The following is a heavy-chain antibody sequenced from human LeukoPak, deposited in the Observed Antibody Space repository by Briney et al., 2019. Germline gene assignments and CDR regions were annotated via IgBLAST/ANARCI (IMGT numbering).Heavy chain of an antibody. D-gene: IGHD6-13*01. CDR3: AGGRSSWYNY. CDR1: GGSISSSSYY. V-gene: IGHV4-39*01. Sequence: SETLSLTCTVSGGSISSSSYYWGWLRQPPGKGLEWIGSISYSGSTYYNPSLKSRVTISVDTSKNQFSLKLSSVTAADTAVYYCAGGRSSWYNYWGQGTLVTVSS. J-gene: IGHJ4*02. CDR2: ISYSGST.